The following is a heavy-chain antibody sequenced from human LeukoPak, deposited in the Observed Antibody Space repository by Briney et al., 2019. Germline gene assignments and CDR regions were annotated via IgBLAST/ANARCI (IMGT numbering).Heavy chain of an antibody. CDR2: ISGSGGST. J-gene: IGHJ4*02. Sequence: GGSLRLSCAASGFTFSSYAMSWVRQAPGKGLEWVSAISGSGGSTYYADSVKGRFAISRDNSKNTLYLQMNSLRAEDTAVYYCAKVKRGSSSPAGYWGQGTLVTVSS. CDR3: AKVKRGSSSPAGY. V-gene: IGHV3-23*01. CDR1: GFTFSSYA. D-gene: IGHD5-12*01.